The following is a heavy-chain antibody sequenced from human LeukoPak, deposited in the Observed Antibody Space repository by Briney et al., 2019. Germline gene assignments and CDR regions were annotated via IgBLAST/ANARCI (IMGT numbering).Heavy chain of an antibody. CDR3: ARYSYDSSGYFPFDY. D-gene: IGHD3-22*01. V-gene: IGHV3-33*01. CDR2: IWNDGSNE. Sequence: PGGSLRLSCTTSGFTFSSYGMHWVRQAPGKGLEWVAVIWNDGSNEYYADSVKGRFTISRDNSKNTLYLQMNSLRAEDTAVYYCARYSYDSSGYFPFDYWGQGTLVTVSS. J-gene: IGHJ4*02. CDR1: GFTFSSYG.